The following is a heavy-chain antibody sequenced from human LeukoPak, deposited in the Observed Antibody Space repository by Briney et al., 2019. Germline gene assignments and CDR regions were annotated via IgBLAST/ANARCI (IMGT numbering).Heavy chain of an antibody. D-gene: IGHD3-9*01. CDR2: ISSSSSYI. CDR1: GFTFSSYN. J-gene: IGHJ3*02. CDR3: ARASSKQLAGYLPDGFDI. Sequence: GGSLRLSCAASGFTFSSYNMNWVRQAPGKGLEWVSSISSSSSYIYYADSVKGRFTISRDNAKNSLSLQMNSLRADDAAVYYCARASSKQLAGYLPDGFDIWGQGTMVTVSS. V-gene: IGHV3-21*01.